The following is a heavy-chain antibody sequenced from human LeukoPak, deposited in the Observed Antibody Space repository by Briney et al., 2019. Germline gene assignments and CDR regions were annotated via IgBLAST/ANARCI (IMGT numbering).Heavy chain of an antibody. Sequence: GEAPQISFKGSGYRFTTYWISWVRQMPGKGLERRGRIDPSDSYTNYSPSFQGHVTISDDKSFSTAYLQWTSLKASDTAMYYCARHAKAYGSSCDYWGQGTLVTVSS. D-gene: IGHD6-13*01. CDR2: IDPSDSYT. CDR1: GYRFTTYW. J-gene: IGHJ4*02. V-gene: IGHV5-10-1*01. CDR3: ARHAKAYGSSCDY.